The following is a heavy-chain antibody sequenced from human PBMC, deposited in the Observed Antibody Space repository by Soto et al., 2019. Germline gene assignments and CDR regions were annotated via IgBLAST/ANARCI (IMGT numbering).Heavy chain of an antibody. CDR3: ACSLDYYDSSGYY. J-gene: IGHJ4*02. CDR2: ISGSGGST. Sequence: GGSLRLSCAASGFTFSSYAMSWVRQAPWKGLEWVSAISGSGGSTYYADSVKGRFTISRDNSKNTLYLQMNSLRAEDTAVSYCACSLDYYDSSGYYLGQGTLVTV. CDR1: GFTFSSYA. V-gene: IGHV3-23*01. D-gene: IGHD3-22*01.